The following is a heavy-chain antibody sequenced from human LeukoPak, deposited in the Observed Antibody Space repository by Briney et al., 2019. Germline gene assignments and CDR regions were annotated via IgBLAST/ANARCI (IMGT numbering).Heavy chain of an antibody. Sequence: ASVKVSCKASGYTFTSYYMHWVRQAPGQGLEWMGIINPSGGSTSYAQKLQGRVTMTRDMSTSTVYMELSSLRSEDTAVYYCARVRSYDSSGYYPLDYWGQGTLVTVSS. V-gene: IGHV1-46*01. J-gene: IGHJ4*02. CDR1: GYTFTSYY. CDR2: INPSGGST. D-gene: IGHD3-22*01. CDR3: ARVRSYDSSGYYPLDY.